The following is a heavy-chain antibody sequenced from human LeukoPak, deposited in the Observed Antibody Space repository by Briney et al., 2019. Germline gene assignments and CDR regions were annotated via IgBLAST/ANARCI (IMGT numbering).Heavy chain of an antibody. CDR1: GGSFSGYY. D-gene: IGHD3-3*01. Sequence: PSETLSPTCAVYGGSFSGYYWSWIRQPPGKGLEWIGEINHSGSTNYNPSLKSRVTISVDTSKNQFSLKPSSATAADTAVYYCAREGRSYYDFWSGYYHNWFDPWGQGTLVTVSS. CDR2: INHSGST. CDR3: AREGRSYYDFWSGYYHNWFDP. J-gene: IGHJ5*02. V-gene: IGHV4-34*01.